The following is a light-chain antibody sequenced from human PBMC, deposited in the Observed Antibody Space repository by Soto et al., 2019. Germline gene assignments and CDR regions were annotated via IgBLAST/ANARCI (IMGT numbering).Light chain of an antibody. CDR2: AAS. J-gene: IGKJ1*01. CDR3: QQSYSTPRT. CDR1: QSISSY. V-gene: IGKV1-39*01. Sequence: DIQMTQSPSSLSASVGDRVTITCRASQSISSYLNWYQQTPGKPPKLLIYAASSLHSGVPSRFSGSGSGTDFTLTISSLQPEDFATYYCQQSYSTPRTFGQGTKVEIK.